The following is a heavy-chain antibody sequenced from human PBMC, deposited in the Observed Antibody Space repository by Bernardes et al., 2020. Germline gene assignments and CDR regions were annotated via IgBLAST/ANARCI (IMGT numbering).Heavy chain of an antibody. CDR3: ARGYTYGVDY. CDR2: ISWSGTST. V-gene: IGHV3-20*04. CDR1: GFTFGDHA. D-gene: IGHD5-18*01. Sequence: GGSLRLSCAASGFTFGDHAMSWVRQAPGKGLEWVSGISWSGTSTGYADSVKGRFTIFRDNAKNSLFLQMNSLETEDTAFYFCARGYTYGVDYWGQGTLVTVSS. J-gene: IGHJ4*02.